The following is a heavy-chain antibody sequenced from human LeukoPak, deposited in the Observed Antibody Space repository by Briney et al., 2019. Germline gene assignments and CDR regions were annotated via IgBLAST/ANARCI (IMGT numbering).Heavy chain of an antibody. Sequence: GGTLRLSCAASGYTFNNYAMNWVRQAPGKGLEWVSSISGGGETTYYADSAKGRFTISRDNSQNTLYLQMNSLRAEDTAVYYCARDYADYVGYFFFDYWGQGTLVTVSS. V-gene: IGHV3-23*01. CDR2: ISGGGETT. CDR1: GYTFNNYA. J-gene: IGHJ4*02. D-gene: IGHD4-17*01. CDR3: ARDYADYVGYFFFDY.